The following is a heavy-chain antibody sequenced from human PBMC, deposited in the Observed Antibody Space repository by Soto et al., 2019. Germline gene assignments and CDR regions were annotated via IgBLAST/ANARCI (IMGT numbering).Heavy chain of an antibody. CDR2: IDSGAATI. V-gene: IGHV3-48*03. D-gene: IGHD2-8*01. J-gene: IGHJ4*02. CDR3: ATDRDGVEDSDY. Sequence: PGGSLRLSCAASGFTFRSYGMTWARQAPGMGLEWVAHIDSGAATISYSDSVRGRFTISRDNARNSLSLQMNSLRAEDTAIYYCATDRDGVEDSDYWRQATLVTVSS. CDR1: GFTFRSYG.